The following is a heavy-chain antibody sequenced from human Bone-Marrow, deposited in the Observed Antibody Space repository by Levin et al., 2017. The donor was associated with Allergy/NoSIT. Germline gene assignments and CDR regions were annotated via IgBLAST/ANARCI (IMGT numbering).Heavy chain of an antibody. J-gene: IGHJ2*01. D-gene: IGHD4-23*01. CDR1: GFTFSTYS. CDR2: MSSNTHFR. Sequence: ASVKVSCAASGFTFSTYSMNWVRQAPGKGLEWVSSMSSNTHFRNYADSVKGRFTISRDNAKHSLSLQMNSLRPEKTAVYYCARLFCGGNCIYWYFNLWGRGTMVMVSS. CDR3: ARLFCGGNCIYWYFNL. V-gene: IGHV3-21*01.